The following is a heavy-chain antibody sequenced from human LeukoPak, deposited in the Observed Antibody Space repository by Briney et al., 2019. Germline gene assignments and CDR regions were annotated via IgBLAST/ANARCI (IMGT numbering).Heavy chain of an antibody. CDR3: ARGRDFLGDDYYYYGMDV. V-gene: IGHV3-64*01. CDR1: GFTFSSYA. Sequence: GGSLRLSCAASGFTFSSYAMHWVRQAPGKGLEYVSAINSNGGSTYYANSVKGRFTISRDNTQNTLYLQMGSLRAEDMAVYYCARGRDFLGDDYYYYGMDVWGQGTTVTVSS. CDR2: INSNGGST. D-gene: IGHD4-17*01. J-gene: IGHJ6*02.